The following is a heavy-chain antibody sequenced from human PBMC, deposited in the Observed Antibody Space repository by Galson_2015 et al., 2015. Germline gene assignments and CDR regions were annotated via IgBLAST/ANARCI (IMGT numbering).Heavy chain of an antibody. CDR2: VYWDDDK. D-gene: IGHD1-14*01. Sequence: PALVKPTQTLTLTCTFSGFSLSTSGVAVGWIRQPPGKALEWLALVYWDDDKRYSPSLKSRLTIAKDTSKNQVVLTMTNMDPVDTATYYCAHYINGGAYWGQGTLVTVSS. V-gene: IGHV2-5*02. J-gene: IGHJ4*02. CDR3: AHYINGGAY. CDR1: GFSLSTSGVA.